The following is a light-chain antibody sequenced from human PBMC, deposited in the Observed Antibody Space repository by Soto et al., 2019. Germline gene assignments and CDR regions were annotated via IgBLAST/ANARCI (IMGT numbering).Light chain of an antibody. J-gene: IGKJ1*01. Sequence: EIVMTHSPATLSVSPGERATLSCRSSQSVSSNLAWYPHKPGKAPRLLIYGASTRATGIPDRFSGSGSETEFTLTISSRQSEEFEVYYCQQYNNWPPWTFGQRTKVEIK. CDR1: QSVSSN. CDR2: GAS. V-gene: IGKV3-15*01. CDR3: QQYNNWPPWT.